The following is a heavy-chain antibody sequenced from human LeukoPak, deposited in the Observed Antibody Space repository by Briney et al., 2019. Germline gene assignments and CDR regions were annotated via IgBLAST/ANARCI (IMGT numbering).Heavy chain of an antibody. CDR3: ARGRSSTSLNYYYYYMDV. Sequence: SETLSLTCTVSGGSISNYYWSWIRQPPGKGPEWIGYIYYSGSTNYNPSLKSRVTISVDTSKNQFSLKLSSVTAADTAVYYCARGRSSTSLNYYYYYMDVWGKGTTVTVSS. D-gene: IGHD2-2*01. CDR1: GGSISNYY. V-gene: IGHV4-59*01. CDR2: IYYSGST. J-gene: IGHJ6*03.